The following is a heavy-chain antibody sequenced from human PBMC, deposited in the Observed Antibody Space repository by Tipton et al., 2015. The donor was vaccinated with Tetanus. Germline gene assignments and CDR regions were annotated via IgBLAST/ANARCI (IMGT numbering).Heavy chain of an antibody. CDR2: VSYSGRT. CDR3: ARGWGSSWYYFDY. CDR1: RGSARSGDYS. V-gene: IGHV4-61*08. D-gene: IGHD6-13*01. Sequence: TLSLTCSVSRGSARSGDYSWNWIRQPPGKGLEWLAYVSYSGRTNSNYSLKDRITISQDTSKNQFSLKLTSVTAADTAVYYCARGWGSSWYYFDYWGQGILVTVSS. J-gene: IGHJ4*02.